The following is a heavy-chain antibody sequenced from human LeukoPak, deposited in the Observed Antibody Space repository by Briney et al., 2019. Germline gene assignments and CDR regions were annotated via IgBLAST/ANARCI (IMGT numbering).Heavy chain of an antibody. D-gene: IGHD3-22*01. CDR3: ARDLRVVITGSFDS. Sequence: GGSLRLSCAASGFSFDDYGLTWVRQAPGKGLEWVSGINWNGDSTDYADSVKGRFTISRDNAKNSLYLQMNSLRAEDTALYYCARDLRVVITGSFDSWGQGTLVTVSS. CDR2: INWNGDST. J-gene: IGHJ4*02. V-gene: IGHV3-20*04. CDR1: GFSFDDYG.